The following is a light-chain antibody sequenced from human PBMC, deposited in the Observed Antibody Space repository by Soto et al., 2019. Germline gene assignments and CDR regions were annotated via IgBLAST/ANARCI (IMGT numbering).Light chain of an antibody. V-gene: IGLV2-14*01. CDR1: SSDVGGYNY. CDR3: SSYTTSSTLVV. Sequence: SALTQPASVSGSPGQSITISCTGTSSDVGGYNYVSWYQQHPGKAPKLMIYDVNNRPSGVSNRFSGSKSGNTASLTISGLQAEDEADYYCSSYTTSSTLVVFGGGTQLTVL. J-gene: IGLJ2*01. CDR2: DVN.